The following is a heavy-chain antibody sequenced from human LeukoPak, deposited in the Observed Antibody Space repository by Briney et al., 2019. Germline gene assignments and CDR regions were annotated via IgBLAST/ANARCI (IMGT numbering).Heavy chain of an antibody. J-gene: IGHJ4*02. Sequence: SETLSLTCTVSGGSISSGGYYWSWIRQHPGKGLEWIGYIYYSGSTYYNPSLKSRVTILVDTSKNQFSLKLSSVTAADTAVYYCARDDGGSYYFDYWGQGTLVTVSS. D-gene: IGHD2-15*01. CDR1: GGSISSGGYY. CDR2: IYYSGST. CDR3: ARDDGGSYYFDY. V-gene: IGHV4-31*03.